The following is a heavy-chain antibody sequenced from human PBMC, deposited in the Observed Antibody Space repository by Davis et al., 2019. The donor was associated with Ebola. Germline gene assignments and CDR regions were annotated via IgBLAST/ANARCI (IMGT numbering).Heavy chain of an antibody. Sequence: PGGSLRLSCAASGFTFSSYGMHWVRQAPGKGLEWVAVIWYDGSNKYYADSVKGRFTISRDNSKNTLYLQMNSLRAEDTAVYYCAKDQRDGYIHFDYWGQGTLVTVSS. D-gene: IGHD5-24*01. CDR1: GFTFSSYG. V-gene: IGHV3-30*02. CDR3: AKDQRDGYIHFDY. CDR2: IWYDGSNK. J-gene: IGHJ4*02.